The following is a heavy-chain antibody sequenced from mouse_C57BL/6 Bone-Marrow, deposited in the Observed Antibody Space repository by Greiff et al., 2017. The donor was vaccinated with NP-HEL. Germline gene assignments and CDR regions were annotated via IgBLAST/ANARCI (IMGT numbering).Heavy chain of an antibody. J-gene: IGHJ2*01. CDR1: GYTFTSYW. D-gene: IGHD2-1*01. Sequence: QVQLQQPGAELVMPGASVKLSCKASGYTFTSYWMHWVKQRPGQGLEWIGEIDPSDSYTNYNQTFKGKSTLTVDTSSSTAYMQLSRRTSEDSAVYDCARRGNLYYFDYWGQGTTLTVSS. V-gene: IGHV1-69*01. CDR2: IDPSDSYT. CDR3: ARRGNLYYFDY.